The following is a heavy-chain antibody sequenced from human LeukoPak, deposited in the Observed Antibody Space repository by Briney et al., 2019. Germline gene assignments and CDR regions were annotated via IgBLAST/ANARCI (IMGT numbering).Heavy chain of an antibody. CDR2: IYYSGST. CDR3: ARDSHDYGDYFDY. J-gene: IGHJ4*02. D-gene: IGHD4-17*01. V-gene: IGHV4-59*01. Sequence: SETLSLTCTVSGGSISSYYWSWIRQPPGKGLEWIGYIYYSGSTNHNPSLKSRVTISVDTSKNQFSLKLSSVTAADTAVYYCARDSHDYGDYFDYWGQGTLVTVSS. CDR1: GGSISSYY.